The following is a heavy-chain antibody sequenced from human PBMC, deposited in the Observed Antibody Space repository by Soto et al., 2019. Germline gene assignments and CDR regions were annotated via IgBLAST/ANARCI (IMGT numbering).Heavy chain of an antibody. D-gene: IGHD3-22*01. Sequence: PVGSLRLSCAASGFTFSSYAMSWVRQAPGKRLEWVSAISGSGGSTYYADSVKGRFTISRDNSKNTLSVQMNSLRAEDTAVYYCAKGIYYYDSSGYYYYYYGMDVWGQGTTVTVSS. CDR3: AKGIYYYDSSGYYYYYYGMDV. CDR1: GFTFSSYA. CDR2: ISGSGGST. V-gene: IGHV3-23*01. J-gene: IGHJ6*02.